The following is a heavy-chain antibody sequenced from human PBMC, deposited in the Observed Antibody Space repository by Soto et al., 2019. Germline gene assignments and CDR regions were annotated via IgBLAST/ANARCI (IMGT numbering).Heavy chain of an antibody. D-gene: IGHD2-15*01. CDR1: GFSLSTSAVG. CDR3: AHLVVAGLTYYFDY. CDR2: IYWDDDK. J-gene: IGHJ4*02. Sequence: QITLKESGPTLVKPTQTLTLTCTFSGFSLSTSAVGVGWIRQPPGKALEWLAFIYWDDDKRYSPSLKSSLTITNDTSKNQVVLAMTNIDPVDKATYYCAHLVVAGLTYYFDYWGQGTLVTVSS. V-gene: IGHV2-5*02.